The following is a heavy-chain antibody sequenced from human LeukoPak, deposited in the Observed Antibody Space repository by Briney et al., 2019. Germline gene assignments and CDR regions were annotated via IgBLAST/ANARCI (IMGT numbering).Heavy chain of an antibody. J-gene: IGHJ4*02. D-gene: IGHD3-10*01. Sequence: SETLSLTCTVSGYSISSGYYWGWIRQPPGKGLEWIGSIYHSGSTYYNPSLKSRVTISVDTSKNQFSLKLSSVTAADTAVYYCARGSFAHSGPDYWGQGTLVTVSS. CDR2: IYHSGST. CDR1: GYSISSGYY. V-gene: IGHV4-38-2*02. CDR3: ARGSFAHSGPDY.